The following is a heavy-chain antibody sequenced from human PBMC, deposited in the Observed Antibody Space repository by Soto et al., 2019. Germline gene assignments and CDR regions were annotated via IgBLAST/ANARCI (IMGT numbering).Heavy chain of an antibody. Sequence: QVQLQESGPGLVKPSQTLSLTCTVSGGSISSGGYYWSWIRQHPGKGLEWIGYIYYSGSTYYNPSLKSRVTISVDTSKNQFSLELSSVTAADTAVYYCASQRVTMVRGDGSGELDVWGQGTTVTVSS. CDR3: ASQRVTMVRGDGSGELDV. D-gene: IGHD3-10*01. V-gene: IGHV4-31*03. CDR2: IYYSGST. J-gene: IGHJ6*02. CDR1: GGSISSGGYY.